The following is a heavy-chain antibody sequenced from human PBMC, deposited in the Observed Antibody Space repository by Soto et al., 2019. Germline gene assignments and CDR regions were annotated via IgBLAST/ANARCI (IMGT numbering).Heavy chain of an antibody. D-gene: IGHD6-25*01. J-gene: IGHJ4*02. CDR2: IYYSGST. Sequence: QVQLQESGPGLVKPSETLSLTCTVSGGSISSYYWSWIRQPPGKGLEWIGYIYYSGSTNYNPSLKSRVTISVDTSKNQFSLKLSSVTAADTAVYYWARAPMGQPLPQLEAAFDYWGQGTLVTVSS. CDR3: ARAPMGQPLPQLEAAFDY. CDR1: GGSISSYY. V-gene: IGHV4-59*01.